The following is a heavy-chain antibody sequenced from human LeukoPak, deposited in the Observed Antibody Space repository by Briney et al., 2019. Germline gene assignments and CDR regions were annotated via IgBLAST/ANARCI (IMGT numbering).Heavy chain of an antibody. Sequence: GGSLRLSCAASGFTFSTYWMNWVRQAPGKGLEWVSSISSSSSYIYYADSVKGRFTISRDNAKNSLYLQMNSLRAEDTAVYYCARAGVDTAMGVFDYWGQGTLVTVSS. CDR1: GFTFSTYW. J-gene: IGHJ4*02. V-gene: IGHV3-21*01. CDR2: ISSSSSYI. D-gene: IGHD5-18*01. CDR3: ARAGVDTAMGVFDY.